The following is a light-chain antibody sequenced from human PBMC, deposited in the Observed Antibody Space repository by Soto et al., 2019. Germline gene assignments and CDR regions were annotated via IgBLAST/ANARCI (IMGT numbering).Light chain of an antibody. V-gene: IGKV3-20*01. Sequence: EIVLTQSPGTLSLSPGERATLSCRASQSVSSSFLAWYQQKPGQAPRLLIYGASSRATGIPDRFSGSGSGTDFTRTISTLAPEDVAVYYWQQYGSSPLTFGGGTKVEIK. CDR2: GAS. CDR3: QQYGSSPLT. CDR1: QSVSSSF. J-gene: IGKJ4*01.